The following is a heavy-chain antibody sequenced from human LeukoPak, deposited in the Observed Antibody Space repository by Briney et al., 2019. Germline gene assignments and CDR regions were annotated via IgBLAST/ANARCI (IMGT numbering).Heavy chain of an antibody. CDR1: GFTFSSYG. CDR2: IRYDGSNK. V-gene: IGHV3-30*02. J-gene: IGHJ6*03. CDR3: AKDRVSMVRGVYYYYYYMDV. Sequence: PGGSLRLSCAASGFTFSSYGMHWVRQAPGKGLEWVAFIRYDGSNKYYADSVKGRFTISRDNSKNTLYLQMYSLRAEDTAVYYCAKDRVSMVRGVYYYYYYMDVWGKGTTVTVSS. D-gene: IGHD3-10*01.